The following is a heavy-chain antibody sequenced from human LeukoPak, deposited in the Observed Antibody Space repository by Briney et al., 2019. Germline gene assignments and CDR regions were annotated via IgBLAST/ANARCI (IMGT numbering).Heavy chain of an antibody. CDR3: ARHDRATGGSY. D-gene: IGHD5-18*01. V-gene: IGHV4-34*01. CDR2: IYYSGST. Sequence: SETLSLTCAVYSGSFSGYYCGWIRQPPGKGLEWIGNIYYSGSTYYNPSLKSRVTISVDTSKNQFSLKLSSVTAADTALYYCARHDRATGGSYWGQGTLVTVSS. CDR1: SGSFSGYY. J-gene: IGHJ4*02.